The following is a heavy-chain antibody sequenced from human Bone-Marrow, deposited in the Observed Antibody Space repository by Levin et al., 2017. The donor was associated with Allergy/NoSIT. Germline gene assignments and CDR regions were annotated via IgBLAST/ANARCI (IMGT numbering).Heavy chain of an antibody. J-gene: IGHJ4*02. CDR3: AKDLTVTTSGWYYFDY. V-gene: IGHV3-23*01. D-gene: IGHD4-17*01. Sequence: GGSLRLSCAASGFTFSSYAMSWVRQAPGKGLEWVSAISSSGAGTYYADSVKGRFTISRDNSQNTLYLQMNSLRAEDTGLYYYAKDLTVTTSGWYYFDYWGQGTLVTVSS. CDR2: ISSSGAGT. CDR1: GFTFSSYA.